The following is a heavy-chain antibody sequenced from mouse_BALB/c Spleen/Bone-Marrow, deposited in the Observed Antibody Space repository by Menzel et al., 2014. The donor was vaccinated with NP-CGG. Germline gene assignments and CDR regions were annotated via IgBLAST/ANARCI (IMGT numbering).Heavy chain of an antibody. CDR2: IDPANGNT. J-gene: IGHJ2*01. CDR1: GFNIKDTY. D-gene: IGHD2-14*01. CDR3: ARYRLGTYFDY. V-gene: IGHV14-3*02. Sequence: VQLKESGAELVKPGASVRLSCTASGFNIKDTYMDWVKQRPERGLEWIGRIDPANGNTKYDPKFQGKATITADTSSNTAYLQLSSLTSEDTAVYYCARYRLGTYFDYWGQGTTLTVSS.